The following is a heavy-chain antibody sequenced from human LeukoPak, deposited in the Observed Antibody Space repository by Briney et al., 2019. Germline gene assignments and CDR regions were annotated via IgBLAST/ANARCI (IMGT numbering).Heavy chain of an antibody. CDR3: ARDADGPGSLIDH. CDR2: GSNDGHTT. CDR1: GFNFRIYW. Sequence: GGSLRLSCAASGFNFRIYWMQWVRQAPGKGLEWISRGSNDGHTTTYADSVKGRSTISRDNDANTLYLEMNRLRAEDTAVYYCARDADGPGSLIDHWGQGTLVTVSS. V-gene: IGHV3-74*03. J-gene: IGHJ4*02. D-gene: IGHD2-8*01.